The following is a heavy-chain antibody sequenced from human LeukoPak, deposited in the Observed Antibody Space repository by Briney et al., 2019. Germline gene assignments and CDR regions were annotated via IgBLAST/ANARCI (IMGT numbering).Heavy chain of an antibody. J-gene: IGHJ3*02. CDR2: ISSSGSTI. CDR1: GFTFSDYY. CDR3: ARANQLDAFDI. D-gene: IGHD2-2*01. V-gene: IGHV3-11*04. Sequence: GGSLRLSCAASGFTFSDYYMSWIRQAPGKGLEWVSYISSSGSTIYYADSVKGRFTISRDNAKNSLYLQMNSLRAEDTAVYYSARANQLDAFDIWGQGTMVTVST.